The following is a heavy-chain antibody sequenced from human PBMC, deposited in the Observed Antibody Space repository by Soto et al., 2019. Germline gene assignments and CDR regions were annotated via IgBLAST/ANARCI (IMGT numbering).Heavy chain of an antibody. D-gene: IGHD2-15*01. CDR3: AHSLKPRKAPTRGRGSDY. Sequence: QITLKESGPTLVKPTQTLTLTCTFSGFSLSTSGVGVGWIRQPPGKALEWLALIYWNDDKRYSPSLKSRLTITKDTSKNQVVLTMTNMDPVDTATYYCAHSLKPRKAPTRGRGSDYWGQGTLVTVSS. J-gene: IGHJ4*02. CDR2: IYWNDDK. CDR1: GFSLSTSGVG. V-gene: IGHV2-5*01.